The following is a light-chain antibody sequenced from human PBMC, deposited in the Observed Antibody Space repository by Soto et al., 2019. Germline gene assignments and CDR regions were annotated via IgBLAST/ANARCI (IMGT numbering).Light chain of an antibody. CDR1: SSDVGGFDH. CDR2: DVS. V-gene: IGLV2-14*03. Sequence: QSALTQPASVSGSPGQSITISCTGASSDVGGFDHVSWYQQHPGKVPRLLIYDVSSRPSGVSDRFSGSKSGNTASLTISGLQAEDEADYNCNSFTTTNTYVFGTGTKLTVL. J-gene: IGLJ1*01. CDR3: NSFTTTNTYV.